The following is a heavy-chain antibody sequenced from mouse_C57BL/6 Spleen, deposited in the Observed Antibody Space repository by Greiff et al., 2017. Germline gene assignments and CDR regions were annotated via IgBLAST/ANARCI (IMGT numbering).Heavy chain of an antibody. Sequence: VMLVESGAELARPGASVKLSCKASGYTFTSYGISWVKQRTGQGLEWIGEIYPRSGNTYYNEKFKGKATLTADKSSSTAYMELRSLTSEDSAVYFCAREGMGAAYWGQGTLVTVSA. J-gene: IGHJ3*01. CDR2: IYPRSGNT. D-gene: IGHD2-3*01. V-gene: IGHV1-81*01. CDR1: GYTFTSYG. CDR3: AREGMGAAY.